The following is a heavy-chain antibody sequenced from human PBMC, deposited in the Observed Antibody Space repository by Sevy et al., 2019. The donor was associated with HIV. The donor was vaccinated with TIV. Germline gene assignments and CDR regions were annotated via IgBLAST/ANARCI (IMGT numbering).Heavy chain of an antibody. CDR2: INADGSEK. Sequence: GGSLRLSCTTSGFAFRVNWMGWVRQAPGKGLEWVASINADGSEKNYVDSVKGRFTISRDNAENSLLLQMNSLRIEDTAVFYCTGGGRWGLGTQVTVSS. V-gene: IGHV3-7*01. J-gene: IGHJ4*02. CDR1: GFAFRVNW. CDR3: TGGGR.